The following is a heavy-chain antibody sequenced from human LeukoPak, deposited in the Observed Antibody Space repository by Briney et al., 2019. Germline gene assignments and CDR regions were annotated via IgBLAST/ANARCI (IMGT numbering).Heavy chain of an antibody. CDR1: GYSFTTYW. CDR3: AISLGHSDTYWDF. V-gene: IGHV5-51*01. D-gene: IGHD2-8*02. J-gene: IGHJ4*02. Sequence: GESLKVSCKASGYSFTTYWIGWVRQMPGKGLEWMGIIYPGDSDARYNPSFQGQVTISVDTSITTAHLQWSSLKASDTAIYYCAISLGHSDTYWDFWGQGTLVTVTS. CDR2: IYPGDSDA.